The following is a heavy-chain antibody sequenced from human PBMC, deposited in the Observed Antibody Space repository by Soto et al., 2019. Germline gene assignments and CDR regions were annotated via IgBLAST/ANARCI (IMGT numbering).Heavy chain of an antibody. CDR2: IDHSGNT. D-gene: IGHD2-15*01. CDR3: VGGRGRLVRSDY. V-gene: IGHV4-34*01. CDR1: ADSFSHYY. J-gene: IGHJ4*02. Sequence: QVQLRQWGAGLLKPSETLSLTCAVTADSFSHYYWSWLRQPPGKGLEWIGEIDHSGNTNYSPSLKSRVTISLDTSKNQFSLKLNSVTAADTGVYYCVGGRGRLVRSDYCGQGTLVTVSS.